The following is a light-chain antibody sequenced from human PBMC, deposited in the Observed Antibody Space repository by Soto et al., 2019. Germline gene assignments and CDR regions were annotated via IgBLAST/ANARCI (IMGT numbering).Light chain of an antibody. J-gene: IGKJ1*01. Sequence: DIQLTQSPSFLSASVGDRVTITCRASQGISSYLAWYQQKPGKAPKLLIYAASTLQSGVPSSFSGSGSGTEFTLTISSLQPEDFATYYCQQLNSNPWTFGQGTKVEIK. CDR1: QGISSY. CDR3: QQLNSNPWT. CDR2: AAS. V-gene: IGKV1-9*01.